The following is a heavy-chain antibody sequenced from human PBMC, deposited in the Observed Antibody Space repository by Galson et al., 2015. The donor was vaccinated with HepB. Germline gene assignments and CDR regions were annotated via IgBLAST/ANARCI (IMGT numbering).Heavy chain of an antibody. Sequence: SLRLSCAASGFTFSSYAMHWVRQAPGKGLEWVAVIWYDGGNKYYADSVKGRFTISRDNSKNTLYLQMNSLRAEDTAVYYCARDKRWWLGSGLYAFDIWGQGTMVTVSS. J-gene: IGHJ3*02. V-gene: IGHV3-33*08. CDR3: ARDKRWWLGSGLYAFDI. CDR1: GFTFSSYA. D-gene: IGHD2-21*01. CDR2: IWYDGGNK.